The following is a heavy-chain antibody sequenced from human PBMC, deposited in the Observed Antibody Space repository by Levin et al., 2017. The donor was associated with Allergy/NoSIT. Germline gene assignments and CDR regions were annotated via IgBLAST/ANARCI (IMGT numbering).Heavy chain of an antibody. Sequence: ASVKVSCKASGYTFTSYYMHWVRQAPGQGLEWMGIINPSGGSTSYAQKFQGRVTMTRDTSTSTVYMELSSLRSEDTAVYYCARDRRVGSSGYYYPIDYWGQGTLVTVSS. J-gene: IGHJ4*02. V-gene: IGHV1-46*01. D-gene: IGHD3-22*01. CDR1: GYTFTSYY. CDR2: INPSGGST. CDR3: ARDRRVGSSGYYYPIDY.